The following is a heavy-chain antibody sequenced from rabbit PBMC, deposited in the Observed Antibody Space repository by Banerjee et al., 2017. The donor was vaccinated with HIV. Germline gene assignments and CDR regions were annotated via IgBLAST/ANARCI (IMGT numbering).Heavy chain of an antibody. CDR2: IYAGSSDST. CDR3: ARDAGSTYYIWDYFHL. D-gene: IGHD8-1*01. Sequence: QEQLEESGGGLVKPEGSLKLSCTASGFDLSRYYVMCWVRQAPGKGLEWIGCIYAGSSDSTYYASWAKGRFTISSTSSSTVTLQMTSLTAADSATYFCARDAGSTYYIWDYFHLWGQGTLVTVS. CDR1: GFDLSRYYV. J-gene: IGHJ4*01. V-gene: IGHV1S45*01.